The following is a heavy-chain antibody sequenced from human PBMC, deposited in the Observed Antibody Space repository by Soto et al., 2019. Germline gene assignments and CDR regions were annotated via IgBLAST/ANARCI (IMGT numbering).Heavy chain of an antibody. V-gene: IGHV3-33*01. Sequence: GGSLRLSCAASGFTFSSYGMHWVRQAPGKGLEWVAFIWDDGSKKNYADSVKGRLTISRDNSKNTLFLQMNSLRAEDTAVYYCARVPFAYSTSPTFDYWGQGTLVTVSS. J-gene: IGHJ4*02. CDR1: GFTFSSYG. D-gene: IGHD6-6*01. CDR3: ARVPFAYSTSPTFDY. CDR2: IWDDGSKK.